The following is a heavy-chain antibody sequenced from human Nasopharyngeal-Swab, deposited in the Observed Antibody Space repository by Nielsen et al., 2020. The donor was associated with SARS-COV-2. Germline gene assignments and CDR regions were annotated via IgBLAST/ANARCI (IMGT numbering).Heavy chain of an antibody. V-gene: IGHV3-73*01. Sequence: GESLKISCAASGFIFSESAMHWVRQASGKVLEWGGRIGDKAHNYATTYGASMKGRFTISRDDSTNTAFLQMDSLKPEDTALYYCTTDFYFDYWGQGALVTVSS. CDR1: GFIFSESA. CDR2: IGDKAHNYAT. CDR3: TTDFYFDY. J-gene: IGHJ4*02.